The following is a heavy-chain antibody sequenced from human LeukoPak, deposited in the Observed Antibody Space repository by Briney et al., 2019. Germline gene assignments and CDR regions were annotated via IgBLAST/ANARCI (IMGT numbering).Heavy chain of an antibody. Sequence: PGGSLRLSCADSGCTVSSNYMSWVRQAPGKGLEWVSVIYSGGSTYYADSVKGRFTISRDNSKNTLYLQMNSLRAEDTAVYYCARLYGSGSHYNSYFDYWGQGTLVTVSS. CDR2: IYSGGST. D-gene: IGHD3-10*01. CDR1: GCTVSSNY. V-gene: IGHV3-53*01. J-gene: IGHJ4*02. CDR3: ARLYGSGSHYNSYFDY.